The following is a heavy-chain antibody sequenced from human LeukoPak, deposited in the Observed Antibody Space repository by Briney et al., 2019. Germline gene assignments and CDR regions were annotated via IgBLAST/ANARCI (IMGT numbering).Heavy chain of an antibody. D-gene: IGHD2-15*01. CDR3: AKDLPDRYSLEY. J-gene: IGHJ4*02. Sequence: GGSLRLSCAASGFTFRNYAMYWVRQAPGKGLEWVAFTNYDGSDRCYADSVKGRFTVSRDNPKNTLYLQMNSLRTEDTAVYYCAKDLPDRYSLEYWGQGTMVTVPS. CDR2: TNYDGSDR. CDR1: GFTFRNYA. V-gene: IGHV3-30*02.